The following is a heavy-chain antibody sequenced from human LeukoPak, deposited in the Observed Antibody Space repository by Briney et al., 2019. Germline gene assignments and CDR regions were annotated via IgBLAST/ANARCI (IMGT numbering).Heavy chain of an antibody. D-gene: IGHD3-22*01. V-gene: IGHV1-18*01. J-gene: IGHJ4*02. CDR3: ASSYYYDSSGYPFDY. CDR2: ISAYNGNT. CDR1: GYTFTSCG. Sequence: ASVKVSCKASGYTFTSCGISWVRQAPGQGLEWMGWISAYNGNTNYAQKLQGRVTMTTDTSTSTAYMELRSLRSDDTAVYYCASSYYYDSSGYPFDYWGQGTLVTVSS.